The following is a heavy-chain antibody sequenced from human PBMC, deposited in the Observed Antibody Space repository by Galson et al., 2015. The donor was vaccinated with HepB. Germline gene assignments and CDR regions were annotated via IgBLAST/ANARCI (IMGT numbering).Heavy chain of an antibody. CDR1: GYTFTSYD. D-gene: IGHD3-16*02. J-gene: IGHJ4*02. CDR3: ARGRLITFGEVIVYYFDY. Sequence: SCKASGYTFTSYDVNWVRQATGQGLEWMGWMNPSNGNTGYAQRFQGKVTMTSNTSISTAYMELSSLSSEDTAVYYCARGRLITFGEVIVYYFDYWVLGSLVPVSS. CDR2: MNPSNGNT. V-gene: IGHV1-8*01.